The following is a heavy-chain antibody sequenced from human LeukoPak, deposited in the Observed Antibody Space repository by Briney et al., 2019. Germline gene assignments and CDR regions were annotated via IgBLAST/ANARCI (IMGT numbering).Heavy chain of an antibody. D-gene: IGHD3-22*01. CDR2: ISYDGSNK. CDR1: GFTLSSYA. J-gene: IGHJ4*02. V-gene: IGHV3-30-3*01. CDR3: ARRMYYYDSSGYYYPYFDY. Sequence: PGRSLRLSCAASGFTLSSYAMHWVRQAPGKGLEWVAVISYDGSNKYYADSVKGRFTISRDNSKNTLYLQMNSLRAEDAAVYYCARRMYYYDSSGYYYPYFDYWGQGTLVTVSS.